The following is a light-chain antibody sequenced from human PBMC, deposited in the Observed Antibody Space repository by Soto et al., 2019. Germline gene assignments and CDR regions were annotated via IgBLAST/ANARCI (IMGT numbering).Light chain of an antibody. CDR1: QSISSW. J-gene: IGKJ1*01. Sequence: GDKVTITCRARQSISSWLDWYQQKRGKAPKFLIYDASSLESGVPSRYSGSGSGTEFTLTISSLQPDDFATYYCQHYNSSSEAFGQGTKVDIK. CDR2: DAS. CDR3: QHYNSSSEA. V-gene: IGKV1-5*01.